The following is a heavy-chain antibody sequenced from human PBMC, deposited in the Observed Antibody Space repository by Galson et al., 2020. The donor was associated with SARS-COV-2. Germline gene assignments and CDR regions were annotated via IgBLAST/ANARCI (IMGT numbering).Heavy chain of an antibody. J-gene: IGHJ5*02. CDR2: INHSGST. CDR3: ARWRGSIGFDP. Sequence: SETLYLTCAVYGGSFSGYYWSWIRQPPGKGLEWIGEINHSGSTNYNPSLKSRVTISVDTSKNQFSLKLSSVTAADTAVYYCARWRGSIGFDPWGQGTLVTVSS. CDR1: GGSFSGYY. V-gene: IGHV4-34*01. D-gene: IGHD3-3*01.